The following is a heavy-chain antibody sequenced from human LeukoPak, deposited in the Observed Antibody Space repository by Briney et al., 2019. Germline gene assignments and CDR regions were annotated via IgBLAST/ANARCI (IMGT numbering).Heavy chain of an antibody. CDR2: ISTSSSYI. V-gene: IGHV3-21*01. CDR3: ARDLRGEYFDY. J-gene: IGHJ4*02. D-gene: IGHD3-16*01. CDR1: GFTFSSYT. Sequence: PGGSLRLSCAASGFTFSSYTMNWVRQAPGKGLEWVSSISTSSSYIYYADSMKGRFTISRDNAKNSLYLQMNSLRAEDTAVYYCARDLRGEYFDYWGQGTLVTVSS.